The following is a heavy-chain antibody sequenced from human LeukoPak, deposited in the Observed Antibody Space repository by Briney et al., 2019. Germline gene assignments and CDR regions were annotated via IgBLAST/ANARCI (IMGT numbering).Heavy chain of an antibody. CDR1: GFTFSSYG. CDR2: IRYDGSHK. Sequence: GGSLRLSCAASGFTFSSYGMHWVRQAPGKGLEWVAFIRYDGSHKYYADSVKGRFTISRDNSKNTLYLQMNSLRSEDTAVYYCARDGQWLVPGNWFDPWGQGTLVTVSS. D-gene: IGHD6-19*01. V-gene: IGHV3-30*02. CDR3: ARDGQWLVPGNWFDP. J-gene: IGHJ5*02.